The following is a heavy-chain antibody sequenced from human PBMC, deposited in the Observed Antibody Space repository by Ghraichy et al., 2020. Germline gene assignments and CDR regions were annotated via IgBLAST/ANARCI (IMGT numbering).Heavy chain of an antibody. CDR1: GGSISSYY. J-gene: IGHJ4*02. Sequence: SQTLSLTCTVSGGSISSYYWSWIRQPPGKGLEWIGYIYYSGSTNYNPSLKSRVTISVDTSKNQFSLKLSSVTAADTAVYYCAGQLFGGGGWYFDYWGQGTLVTVSS. D-gene: IGHD3-10*01. CDR3: AGQLFGGGGWYFDY. CDR2: IYYSGST. V-gene: IGHV4-59*08.